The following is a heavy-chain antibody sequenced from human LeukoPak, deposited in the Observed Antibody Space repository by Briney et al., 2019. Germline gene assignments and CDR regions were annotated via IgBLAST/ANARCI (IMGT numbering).Heavy chain of an antibody. D-gene: IGHD4-17*01. CDR1: GGFVSSGNYY. CDR3: ARDTRLRGTNWFDP. CDR2: VSHSGPT. J-gene: IGHJ5*02. Sequence: PSETLTLTCTVSGGFVSSGNYYWSWIRQHPGKGLEWIVYVSHSGPTDINPPLKSRATIAVDTSTNQFSLRLTSVTAADTAIYYCARDTRLRGTNWFDPWGQGTLVTVSS. V-gene: IGHV4-31*03.